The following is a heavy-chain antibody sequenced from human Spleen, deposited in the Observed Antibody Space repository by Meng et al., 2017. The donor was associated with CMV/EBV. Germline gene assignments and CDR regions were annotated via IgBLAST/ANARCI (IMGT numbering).Heavy chain of an antibody. CDR2: IFYSGST. D-gene: IGHD6-6*01. V-gene: IGHV4-61*01. CDR1: GGSVSSGSYY. J-gene: IGHJ3*02. CDR3: ARDRQLVDAFDI. Sequence: LSCTVSGGSVSSGSYYWSWIRQPPGKGLEWIGYIFYSGSTNYNPSLKSRVTISVDTSKNQFSLKLSSVTAADTAVYYCARDRQLVDAFDIWGQGTMVTVSS.